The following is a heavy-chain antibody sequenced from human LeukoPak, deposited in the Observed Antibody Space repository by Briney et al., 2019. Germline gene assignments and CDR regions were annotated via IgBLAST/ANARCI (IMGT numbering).Heavy chain of an antibody. CDR2: IGSANSYI. Sequence: GGSLRLSCAASGFTFSSYSMNWVRQAPGKGLEWVSSIGSANSYIYYADSLKGRFTISSDNAKNSLYLQMDGLRAEDTALYYCARAPITSPFYFDYWGQGTLVTVSS. V-gene: IGHV3-21*04. CDR3: ARAPITSPFYFDY. CDR1: GFTFSSYS. J-gene: IGHJ4*02. D-gene: IGHD2-2*01.